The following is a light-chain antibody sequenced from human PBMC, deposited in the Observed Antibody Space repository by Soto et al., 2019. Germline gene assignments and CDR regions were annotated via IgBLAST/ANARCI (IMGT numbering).Light chain of an antibody. J-gene: IGLJ3*02. CDR2: GNS. CDR1: SSNIGAGYD. Sequence: QLVLTQPPSVSGAPGQRVTISCTGSSSNIGAGYDVHWYQQLPGTAPKLLIYGNSNRPSGVPDRFSGPKSGTSASLAITGLQAEDEADYYCQSYDSSLSGGVFGGGTKLTVL. V-gene: IGLV1-40*01. CDR3: QSYDSSLSGGV.